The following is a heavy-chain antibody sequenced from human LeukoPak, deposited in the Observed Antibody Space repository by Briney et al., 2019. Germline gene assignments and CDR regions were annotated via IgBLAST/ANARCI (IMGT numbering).Heavy chain of an antibody. V-gene: IGHV3-23*01. J-gene: IGHJ2*01. CDR3: AKATDYGGNFAYFDL. CDR2: IGDGSGNR. D-gene: IGHD4-23*01. Sequence: GGSLRLPCAASGFDFNSQSMHWVRQAPGKGLEWVSTIGDGSGNRFYADSVKGRFTISRDDSKSTHYVDMNSLRAEDTAVYYCAKATDYGGNFAYFDLWGRGSLVIVSS. CDR1: GFDFNSQS.